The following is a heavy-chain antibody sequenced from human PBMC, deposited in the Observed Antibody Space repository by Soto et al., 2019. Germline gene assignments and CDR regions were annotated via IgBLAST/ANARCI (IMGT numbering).Heavy chain of an antibody. Sequence: LRLSCAASGFTFENFGMSWVRQAPGKGLEWISSISGSGLNKYYADSVKGRFTISRDNSKNTVYLELSNLRAEDTAVYHCAKNQGVELVPLATVDWFDPWGQGSVVTVSS. CDR3: AKNQGVELVPLATVDWFDP. CDR1: GFTFENFG. V-gene: IGHV3-23*01. CDR2: ISGSGLNK. D-gene: IGHD1-26*01. J-gene: IGHJ5*02.